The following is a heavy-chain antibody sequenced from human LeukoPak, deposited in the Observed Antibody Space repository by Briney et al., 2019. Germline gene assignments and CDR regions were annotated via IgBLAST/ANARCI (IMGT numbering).Heavy chain of an antibody. CDR1: GGSISSGDYY. Sequence: PSETLSLTCTVSGGSISSGDYYWSWIRQPPGKGLEWIGYIYYTGSTNYNSSLGGRITILIDTSKNQFSPTLTSVTAADTAVYYCARQGGGYDWGQGILVTVSS. CDR2: IYYTGST. D-gene: IGHD5-12*01. J-gene: IGHJ4*02. V-gene: IGHV4-61*08. CDR3: ARQGGGYD.